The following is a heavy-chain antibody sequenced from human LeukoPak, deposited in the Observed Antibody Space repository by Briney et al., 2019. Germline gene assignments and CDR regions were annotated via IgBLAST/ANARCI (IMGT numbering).Heavy chain of an antibody. V-gene: IGHV1-69*13. J-gene: IGHJ3*02. D-gene: IGHD2-15*01. Sequence: WASVKVSCKASGYTFTSYGIGWVRQAPGQGLEWMGQVIAIFGDTKYAQKFQGRLTITADESSSTAYMELRSLRSEDTAMYYCARFPNVVAPSIGAIDIWGQGTMVIVSS. CDR3: ARFPNVVAPSIGAIDI. CDR2: VIAIFGDT. CDR1: GYTFTSYG.